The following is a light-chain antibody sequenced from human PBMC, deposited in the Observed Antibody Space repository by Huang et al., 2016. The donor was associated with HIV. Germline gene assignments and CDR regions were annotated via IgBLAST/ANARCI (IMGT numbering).Light chain of an antibody. V-gene: IGKV2-30*02. Sequence: DVVMTQSPLSLPVTLGQPASISCRSSQSLVHSDGNTYLNWCQQRPGQSPRRLIYKVSNRGSGVPDRFGGSGSGTEFTLKISRVEAEDVGVYYCMQGTHWPPGTFGQGTKVEIK. CDR2: KVS. CDR3: MQGTHWPPGT. J-gene: IGKJ1*01. CDR1: QSLVHSDGNTY.